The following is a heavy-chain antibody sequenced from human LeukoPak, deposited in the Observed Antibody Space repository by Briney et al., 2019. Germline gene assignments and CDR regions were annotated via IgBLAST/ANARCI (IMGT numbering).Heavy chain of an antibody. Sequence: PETLSLTCTVSGGSISSYYWSWIRQPPGKGLEWIGYIYYSGSTNYNPSLKSRVTISVDTSKNQFSLKLSSVTAADTAVYYCASLYGSGRRFDPWGQGTLVTVSS. CDR3: ASLYGSGRRFDP. V-gene: IGHV4-59*01. CDR1: GGSISSYY. J-gene: IGHJ5*02. D-gene: IGHD3-10*01. CDR2: IYYSGST.